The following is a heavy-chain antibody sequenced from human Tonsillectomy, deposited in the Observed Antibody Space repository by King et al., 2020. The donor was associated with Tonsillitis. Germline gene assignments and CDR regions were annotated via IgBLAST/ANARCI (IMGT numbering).Heavy chain of an antibody. V-gene: IGHV3-30*18. Sequence: VQLVESGGGVVPPGRSLRLSCAASGFTFSTYGMHWVRQAPGKGLEWVAVISFDGSNKNYADSVKGRLTLSKDNSKNTLYLQRNSLRAEDTAVYYLAKVQETGAVGARDYFDYWGQGTLVTVSS. CDR1: GFTFSTYG. J-gene: IGHJ4*02. D-gene: IGHD1-26*01. CDR2: ISFDGSNK. CDR3: AKVQETGAVGARDYFDY.